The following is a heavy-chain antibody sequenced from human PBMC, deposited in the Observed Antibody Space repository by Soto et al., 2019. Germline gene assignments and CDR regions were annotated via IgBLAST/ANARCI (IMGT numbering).Heavy chain of an antibody. Sequence: QVQLQESGPGLLKPSETLSLTCSVSGGSLTSGSYYWSWIRQPPDMGLEWIGYVYHSGYTHYNSSLKSRVTVSIDTSKNQFSLKLGSVTTADTALYFCARMATTLSDSFDLWGRGTMVTVSS. D-gene: IGHD3-22*01. V-gene: IGHV4-61*01. CDR1: GGSLTSGSYY. CDR2: VYHSGYT. J-gene: IGHJ3*01. CDR3: ARMATTLSDSFDL.